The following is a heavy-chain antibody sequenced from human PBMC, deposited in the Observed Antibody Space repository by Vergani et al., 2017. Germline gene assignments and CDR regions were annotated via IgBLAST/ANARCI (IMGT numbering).Heavy chain of an antibody. D-gene: IGHD3-10*01. CDR2: INHSGST. CDR3: ARGRGTMVRVVIITWFDP. V-gene: IGHV4-34*01. CDR1: GGSFSGYY. Sequence: QVQLQQWGAGLLKPSETLSLTCAVYGGSFSGYYWSWIRQRPGKGLEWIGEINHSGSTNYNPSLKSRVTISVDTSKNQFSLRLSSVTAADTAVYYCARGRGTMVRVVIITWFDPWGQGTLVTVSS. J-gene: IGHJ5*02.